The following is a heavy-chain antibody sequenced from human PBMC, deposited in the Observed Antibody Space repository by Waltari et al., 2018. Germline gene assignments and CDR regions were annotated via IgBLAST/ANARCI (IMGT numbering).Heavy chain of an antibody. CDR3: ATDTGALWMDV. D-gene: IGHD2-21*01. Sequence: EVKKPGASVKISCKTSEYTFASSYVHWVRQAPGQGLEWMGIINPSGGSTIYAQRFQGRVTMTRDTSTSTVYMELSSLKSEDTAVYYCATDTGALWMDVWGQGTTVTVSS. CDR1: EYTFASSY. J-gene: IGHJ6*02. V-gene: IGHV1-46*01. CDR2: INPSGGST.